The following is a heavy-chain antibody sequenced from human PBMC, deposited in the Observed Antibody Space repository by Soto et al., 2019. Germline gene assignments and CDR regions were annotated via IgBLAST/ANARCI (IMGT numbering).Heavy chain of an antibody. CDR2: IIPIFGTA. J-gene: IGHJ6*02. Sequence: ASVKLYCKASGGTFSSYAISLVRQAPGQGLEWMGGIIPIFGTANYAQKFQGRVTITADESTSTAYMELSSLRSEDTAVYYCATRRGGTITIFGVARGYYGMDVWGQGTTVT. CDR1: GGTFSSYA. V-gene: IGHV1-69*13. D-gene: IGHD3-3*01. CDR3: ATRRGGTITIFGVARGYYGMDV.